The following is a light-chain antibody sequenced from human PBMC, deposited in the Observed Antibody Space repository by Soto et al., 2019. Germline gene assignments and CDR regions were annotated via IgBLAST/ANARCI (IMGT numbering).Light chain of an antibody. J-gene: IGKJ1*01. CDR2: LGS. Sequence: DIVVTQSPLSLPVTPGEPASISFRSSQSLLHSNGYNYLDWYLQKPGQSPQLLIYLGSNRASGVPDRFSGSGSGTDFTLKISRVEAEDVGLYYCMQAQQIPRTFAQGTKVDIK. CDR3: MQAQQIPRT. CDR1: QSLLHSNGYNY. V-gene: IGKV2-28*01.